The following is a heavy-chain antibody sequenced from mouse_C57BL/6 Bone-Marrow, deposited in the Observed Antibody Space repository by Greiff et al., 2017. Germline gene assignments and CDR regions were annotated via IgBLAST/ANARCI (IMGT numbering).Heavy chain of an antibody. D-gene: IGHD1-1*01. Sequence: QVQLQQPVAELVMPGASVKLSCKASGYTFTSYWMHWVKQRPGQGLEWIGEIDPSDSYTNYNQQFKGKSTLTVDKSSSTAYMQLSSLTSEDSAVYYCARTTTVVAGDYWGQGTTLTVSS. J-gene: IGHJ2*01. CDR1: GYTFTSYW. CDR2: IDPSDSYT. V-gene: IGHV1-69*01. CDR3: ARTTTVVAGDY.